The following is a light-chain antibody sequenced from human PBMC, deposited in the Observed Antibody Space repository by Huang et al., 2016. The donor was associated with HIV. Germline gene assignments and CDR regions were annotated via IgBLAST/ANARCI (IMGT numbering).Light chain of an antibody. CDR1: QSLLHSNGKNY. J-gene: IGKJ1*01. CDR2: LGS. Sequence: DLVMTQSPLSLPVTPGESASISCRSSQSLLHSNGKNYLDWYLQKPGQSPQLLIYLGSNRASGVPDRFSGSGSGTDFTLRISRVEAEDVGVYYCMQSRQTPPWTFGQGTKVEIK. V-gene: IGKV2-28*01. CDR3: MQSRQTPPWT.